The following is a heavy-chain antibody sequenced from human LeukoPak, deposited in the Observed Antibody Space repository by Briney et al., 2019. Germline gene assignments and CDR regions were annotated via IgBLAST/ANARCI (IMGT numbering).Heavy chain of an antibody. V-gene: IGHV5-51*01. CDR3: ARQAQYSSGWYLGFDP. J-gene: IGHJ5*02. D-gene: IGHD6-19*01. CDR2: IYPGDSDT. CDR1: GYSFTSYW. Sequence: GESLKISCKGSGYSFTSYWIGWVRQMPGKGLEWMGIIYPGDSDTRYSPSFQGQVTISADKSISTAYLQWSSLKASDTAMYYCARQAQYSSGWYLGFDPWGQGTLVTVS.